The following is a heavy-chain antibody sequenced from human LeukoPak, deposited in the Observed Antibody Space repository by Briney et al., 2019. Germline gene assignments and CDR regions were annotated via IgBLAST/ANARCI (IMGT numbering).Heavy chain of an antibody. CDR1: GFILDDYA. Sequence: GGSLRLSCAASGFILDDYAMHWVRQAPGKGLEWVSGISWNGGNIGYADSVKGRFTISRDNAKNSLYLQMNSLRAEDTALYYCAKDKAAASTGYFDFWGQGTLVTVSS. V-gene: IGHV3-9*01. CDR2: ISWNGGNI. D-gene: IGHD6-13*01. CDR3: AKDKAAASTGYFDF. J-gene: IGHJ4*02.